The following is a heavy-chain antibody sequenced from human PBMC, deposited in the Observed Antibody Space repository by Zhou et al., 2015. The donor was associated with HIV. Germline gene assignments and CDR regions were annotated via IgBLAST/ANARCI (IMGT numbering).Heavy chain of an antibody. D-gene: IGHD5-12*01. CDR3: ARAKTWSTWEYSGYERLGYFDY. Sequence: QVQLVQSGAEVKKPGSSVKVSCKASGGTFSSYAISWVRQAPGQGLEWMGGIIPIFGTANYAQKFQGRVTITADESTSTAYMELSSLRSEDTAVYYCARAKTWSTWEYSGYERLGYFDYWGQGTLVTVSS. CDR2: IIPIFGTA. V-gene: IGHV1-69*01. J-gene: IGHJ4*02. CDR1: GGTFSSYA.